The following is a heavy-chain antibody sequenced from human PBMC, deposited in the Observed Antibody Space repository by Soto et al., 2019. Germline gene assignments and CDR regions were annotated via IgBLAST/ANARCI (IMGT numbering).Heavy chain of an antibody. D-gene: IGHD3-9*01. CDR1: GSTFSYRC. V-gene: IGHV5-51*07. Sequence: PGAALNTSCRGAGSTFSYRCIAWVQPPPGRGLWWMGNIYPGDSESKYSPSFQGHVTISVDKSIITVWRQWSSLKASDTAMYYWARASTDWPNWFDSWGQGTLVTVSS. CDR3: ARASTDWPNWFDS. J-gene: IGHJ5*01. CDR2: IYPGDSES.